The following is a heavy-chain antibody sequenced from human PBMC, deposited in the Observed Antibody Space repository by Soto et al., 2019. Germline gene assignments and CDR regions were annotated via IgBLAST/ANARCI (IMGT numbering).Heavy chain of an antibody. CDR1: GFTFSAYS. CDR2: ISSTSSVI. J-gene: IGHJ3*01. V-gene: IGHV3-21*01. CDR3: VRGGSGATSADLFDA. D-gene: IGHD3-10*01. Sequence: GGSLRLSCAASGFTFSAYSTNWVRQAPGKGLDWVSSISSTSSVIFYAESVRGRFTISRDNAKNSLYLQMNGLRAEDTAVYYCVRGGSGATSADLFDAWGQGTLVTVSS.